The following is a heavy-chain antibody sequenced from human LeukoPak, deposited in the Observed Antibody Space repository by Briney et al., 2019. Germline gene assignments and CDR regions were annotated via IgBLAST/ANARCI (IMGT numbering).Heavy chain of an antibody. J-gene: IGHJ4*02. D-gene: IGHD3-16*01. CDR3: SAAGHELKTAYACL. CDR2: VSGYNGDT. CDR1: GYTFNIYG. Sequence: ASVKVSCKASGYTFNIYGITWVRQAHGQGLEWLGWVSGYNGDTAYAQKLQGRVTMTTDPSTNTAYNELRSLRSADAAILYCSAAGHELKTAYACLWCQGALVAVSS. V-gene: IGHV1-18*01.